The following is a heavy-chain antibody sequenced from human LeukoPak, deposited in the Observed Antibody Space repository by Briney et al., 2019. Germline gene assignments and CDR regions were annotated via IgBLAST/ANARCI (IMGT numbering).Heavy chain of an antibody. CDR2: INSKSDTI. CDR3: ASRSIDWYRDSNWFDP. CDR1: EFTFDDYG. D-gene: IGHD3-9*01. Sequence: GGSLRLSCAASEFTFDDYGMSWVRQAPGKGLEWVSYINSKSDTIYYADSVKGRFTISRDNAKSALYLQINSLRAEDTAVYSCASRSIDWYRDSNWFDPWGQGTLVTVSS. V-gene: IGHV3-48*04. J-gene: IGHJ5*02.